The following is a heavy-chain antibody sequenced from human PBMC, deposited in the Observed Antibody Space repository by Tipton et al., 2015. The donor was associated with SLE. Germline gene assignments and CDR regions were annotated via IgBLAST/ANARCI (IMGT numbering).Heavy chain of an antibody. J-gene: IGHJ4*02. CDR3: ARHLSGYYGPSFDY. D-gene: IGHD3-10*01. CDR2: VYPADSDT. Sequence: QLVQSGAEMKKPGESLKISCKTSGYSFNSYWVGWVRQMPGKGLEWMGIVYPADSDTRYSPSFQGQVTVSADSSLRTAYLQWNSLKASDSAMYYCARHLSGYYGPSFDYWGQGTLVTVSS. V-gene: IGHV5-51*01. CDR1: GYSFNSYW.